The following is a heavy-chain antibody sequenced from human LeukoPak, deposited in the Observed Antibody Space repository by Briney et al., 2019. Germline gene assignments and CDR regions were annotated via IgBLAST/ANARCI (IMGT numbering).Heavy chain of an antibody. CDR1: GGSFSGYY. CDR2: INHSGST. CDR3: ARGIFSSRSEDY. J-gene: IGHJ4*02. Sequence: SETLSLTCAVYGGSFSGYYWSWIRQPPGKGLEWIGEINHSGSTNYNPSLKSRVTISVDTSKNQFSLKPSSVTAADTAVYYCARGIFSSRSEDYWGQGTLVTVSS. D-gene: IGHD3-9*01. V-gene: IGHV4-34*01.